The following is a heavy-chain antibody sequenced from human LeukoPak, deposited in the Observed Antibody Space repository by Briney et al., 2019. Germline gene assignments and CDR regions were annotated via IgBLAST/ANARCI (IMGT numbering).Heavy chain of an antibody. D-gene: IGHD2-15*01. V-gene: IGHV3-74*01. Sequence: SGGSLRLSCAASGFTFDDYAMHWLRQAPGKGLMWVSHIRTDGGITDYADSVKGRFTISRDNAKNTLYLQMNNLRAEDTGVYYCARVPGYSFDSWGQGTLVTVSS. J-gene: IGHJ4*02. CDR2: IRTDGGIT. CDR3: ARVPGYSFDS. CDR1: GFTFDDYA.